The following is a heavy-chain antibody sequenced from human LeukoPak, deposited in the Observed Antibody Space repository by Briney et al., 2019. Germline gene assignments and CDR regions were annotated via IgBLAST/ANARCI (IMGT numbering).Heavy chain of an antibody. Sequence: GASVKVCFNASGYTFTCYGISLERQAPGQGLEWMGWISAYNANTNYAQKLQGRVTMTTDTSTSTAYMELRSLRSDDTAVYYCVREVSEPYYDDSSSYHYFVFWAEGTLVTVSS. V-gene: IGHV1-18*01. D-gene: IGHD3-22*01. CDR3: VREVSEPYYDDSSSYHYFVF. CDR2: ISAYNANT. J-gene: IGHJ4*02. CDR1: GYTFTCYG.